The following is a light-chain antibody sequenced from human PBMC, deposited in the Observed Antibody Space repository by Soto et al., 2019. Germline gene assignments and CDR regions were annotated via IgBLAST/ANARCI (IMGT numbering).Light chain of an antibody. J-gene: IGKJ1*01. CDR3: QRSYGSPPWT. CDR2: GAS. V-gene: IGKV1-39*01. CDR1: QTISIF. Sequence: DIQLTQSPSSLSASVGDRVTLTCRASQTISIFLNWYQQKPGKAPKLLIYGASTLQGGVPSRFSGSGSGTDFTLTISRLQPEDFATYYCQRSYGSPPWTFGQGTKVDIK.